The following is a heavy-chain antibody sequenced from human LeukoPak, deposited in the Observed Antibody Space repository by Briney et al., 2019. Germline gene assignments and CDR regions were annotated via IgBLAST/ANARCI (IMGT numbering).Heavy chain of an antibody. D-gene: IGHD6-13*01. V-gene: IGHV3-33*01. Sequence: PGGSLRLSCAASGFTFSSYGMHWVRQAPGKGLEWVAVIWYDGSNKYYADSVKGRFTISRDNSKNTLYLQMNSLRAEDTAVYYCARGYSSSKSWGSREPGYWGQGTLVTVSS. J-gene: IGHJ4*02. CDR2: IWYDGSNK. CDR3: ARGYSSSKSWGSREPGY. CDR1: GFTFSSYG.